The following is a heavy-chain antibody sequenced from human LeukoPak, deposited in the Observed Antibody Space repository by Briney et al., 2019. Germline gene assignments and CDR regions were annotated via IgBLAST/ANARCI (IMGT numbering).Heavy chain of an antibody. CDR3: ARYGDYVGMDV. D-gene: IGHD4-17*01. J-gene: IGHJ6*02. V-gene: IGHV3-21*01. CDR2: ISSSSSYI. CDR1: GFTFSSYS. Sequence: GGSLRLSCVASGFTFSSYSMNWVRQAPGKGLEWVSSISSSSSYIYYADSVKGRFTISRDNAKNSLYLQMNSLRAEDTAVYYCARYGDYVGMDVWGQGTTVTVSS.